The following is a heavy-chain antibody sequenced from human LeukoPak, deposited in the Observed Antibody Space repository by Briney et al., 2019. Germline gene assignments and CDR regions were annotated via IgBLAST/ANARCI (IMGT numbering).Heavy chain of an antibody. D-gene: IGHD2-15*01. CDR3: ARAKSKNVVVVAIYYYGMDV. CDR1: GYTFTGYY. V-gene: IGHV1-2*02. J-gene: IGHJ6*02. CDR2: INPNSGGT. Sequence: GASVKVSCKASGYTFTGYYMHWVRQAPGQGLEWMGWINPNSGGTNYAQKFQGRVTMTRDTSISTAYMELSRLRSDDTAVYYCARAKSKNVVVVAIYYYGMDVWGQGTTVTVSS.